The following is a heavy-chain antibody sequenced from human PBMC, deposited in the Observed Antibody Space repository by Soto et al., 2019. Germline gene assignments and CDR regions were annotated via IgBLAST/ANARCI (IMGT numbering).Heavy chain of an antibody. CDR1: GFTFSSYA. CDR3: ARDPLWGTAMVLWYFDL. D-gene: IGHD5-18*01. CDR2: ISYDGSNK. J-gene: IGHJ2*01. Sequence: SLRLSCAASGFTFSSYAMHWVRQAPGKGLEWVAVISYDGSNKYYADSVKGRFTISRDNSKNTLYLQMTSLRAEDTAVYYCARDPLWGTAMVLWYFDLWGRGTLVTVSS. V-gene: IGHV3-30-3*01.